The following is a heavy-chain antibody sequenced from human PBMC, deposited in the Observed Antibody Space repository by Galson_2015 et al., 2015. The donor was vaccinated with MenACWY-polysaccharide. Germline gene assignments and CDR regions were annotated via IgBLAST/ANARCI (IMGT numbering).Heavy chain of an antibody. D-gene: IGHD3-16*01. CDR3: ARDTGGSDY. V-gene: IGHV3-21*01. CDR1: GFSFSDYH. Sequence: SLRLSCAASGFSFSDYHMNWVRQAPGKGLEWVSIISSSASYIYYADSVKGRFTISRDNAKNSLYLQMNSLRAEDTATYYCARDTGGSDYWGQGTLVTVSS. CDR2: ISSSASYI. J-gene: IGHJ4*02.